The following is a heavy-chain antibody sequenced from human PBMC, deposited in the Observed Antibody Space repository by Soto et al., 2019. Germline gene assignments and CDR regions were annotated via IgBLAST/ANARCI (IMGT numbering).Heavy chain of an antibody. CDR3: APSLPPSSPGSLYD. Sequence: QVQLVQSGAEVKKPGSSVKVSCKASGGTFSSYTISWVRQAPGQGLEWMGRVIPILSIAHYAQKFQGRVTITADKGSGTAYMVVSSRESESTAGYYCAPSLPPSSPGSLYDRGRGSLVTVPS. CDR1: GGTFSSYT. D-gene: IGHD6-6*01. V-gene: IGHV1-69*02. J-gene: IGHJ4*02. CDR2: VIPILSIA.